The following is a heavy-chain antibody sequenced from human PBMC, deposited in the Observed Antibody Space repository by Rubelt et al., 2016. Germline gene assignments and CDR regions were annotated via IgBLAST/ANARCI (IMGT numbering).Heavy chain of an antibody. V-gene: IGHV4-39*07. CDR2: IYYSGST. CDR3: ARGYCTNGVCYGGDY. Sequence: QLQLQESGPGLVKPSETLSLTCTVSGGSISSSSYYWGWIRQPPGKGLEWIGSIYYSGSTNYNPSLKSRVTIAVDTSKNQFSLKLSSVTAADTAVYYCARGYCTNGVCYGGDYWGQGTLVTVSS. CDR1: GGSISSSSYY. D-gene: IGHD2-8*01. J-gene: IGHJ4*02.